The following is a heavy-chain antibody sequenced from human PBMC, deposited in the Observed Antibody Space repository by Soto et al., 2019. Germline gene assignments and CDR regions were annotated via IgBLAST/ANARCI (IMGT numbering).Heavy chain of an antibody. V-gene: IGHV4-39*01. Sequence: QLQLQESGPGLVKPSETLSLTCTVSGGSISSSSYYWGWIRQPPGKGLEWIGNIYYGGSTYYNPSFKSLVTISVDSSKNQFTLKLSSVTAADTAVYYCARRLQVSFHYWGQGTLVTVSS. CDR2: IYYGGST. CDR1: GGSISSSSYY. CDR3: ARRLQVSFHY. J-gene: IGHJ4*02. D-gene: IGHD3-16*01.